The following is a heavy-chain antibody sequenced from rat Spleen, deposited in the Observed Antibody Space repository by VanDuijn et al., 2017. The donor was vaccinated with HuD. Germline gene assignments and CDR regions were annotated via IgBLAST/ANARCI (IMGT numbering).Heavy chain of an antibody. V-gene: IGHV2-63*01. CDR3: AREDYDGYYFDY. CDR1: GFSLTSYN. J-gene: IGHJ2*01. Sequence: QVQLKESGPGLVQPSQTLSLTCTVSGFSLTSYNVHWVRQPPGKGLEWMGRMRYNGDTSYNSALKSRLSISRDTSKSQVFLKMNSLQSEDVATYYCAREDYDGYYFDYWGQGVMVTVSS. CDR2: MRYNGDT. D-gene: IGHD1-12*02.